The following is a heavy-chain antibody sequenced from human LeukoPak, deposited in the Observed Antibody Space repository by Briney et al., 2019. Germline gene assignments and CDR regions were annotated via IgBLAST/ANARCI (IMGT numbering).Heavy chain of an antibody. CDR3: ARVVYGDYAGDIYNWFDH. Sequence: KPSETLSLTCTVSSGSTSSYYWSWIRQPPGKGLEWIGYINYSGSTYNPSLKSRVTMSVDTSKNQFSLKLSSVTAADTAVYYCARVVYGDYAGDIYNWFDHWGQGTQVTVSS. CDR1: SGSTSSYY. CDR2: INYSGST. J-gene: IGHJ5*02. D-gene: IGHD4-17*01. V-gene: IGHV4-59*01.